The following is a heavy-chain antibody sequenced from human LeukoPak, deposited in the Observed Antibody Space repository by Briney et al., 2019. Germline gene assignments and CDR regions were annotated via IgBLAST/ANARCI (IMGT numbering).Heavy chain of an antibody. CDR1: GFTASSNY. CDR3: ARGGYDSGSYYKGPLYYFDY. D-gene: IGHD3-10*01. V-gene: IGHV3-53*01. Sequence: GGSLRLSCAASGFTASSNYMSWVRQAPGKGLEWVSVIYSGGSTYYADSVKGRFTISRNNPKNTLYLQMNSLRAEDTAVYYCARGGYDSGSYYKGPLYYFDYWGQGTLVTVSS. CDR2: IYSGGST. J-gene: IGHJ4*02.